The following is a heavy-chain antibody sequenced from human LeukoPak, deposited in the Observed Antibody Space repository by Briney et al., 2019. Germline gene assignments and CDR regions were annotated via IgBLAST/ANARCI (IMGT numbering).Heavy chain of an antibody. D-gene: IGHD5-12*01. CDR3: AKIRGYSGYEAPDY. J-gene: IGHJ4*02. CDR2: ISSSGSTI. V-gene: IGHV3-48*03. Sequence: GGSLRPSCAASGFTFSSYEMNWVRQAPGKGLEWVSYISSSGSTIYYADSVKGRFTISRDNSKNTLYLQMNSLRAEDTAVYYCAKIRGYSGYEAPDYWGQGTLATVSS. CDR1: GFTFSSYE.